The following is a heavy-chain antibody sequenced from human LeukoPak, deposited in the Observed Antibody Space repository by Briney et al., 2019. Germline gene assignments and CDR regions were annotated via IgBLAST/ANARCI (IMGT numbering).Heavy chain of an antibody. V-gene: IGHV3-23*01. D-gene: IGHD6-6*01. CDR3: AKGYSSSPPRRSYMDV. Sequence: GGSLRLSCAASGFTFSSYAMSWVRQAPGKGLEWVSGISDSVGSAYYADSVKGQFTISRDNSKNTLYLQMNSLRAEDTAVYYCAKGYSSSPPRRSYMDVWGKGTTVTVSS. CDR1: GFTFSSYA. J-gene: IGHJ6*03. CDR2: ISDSVGSA.